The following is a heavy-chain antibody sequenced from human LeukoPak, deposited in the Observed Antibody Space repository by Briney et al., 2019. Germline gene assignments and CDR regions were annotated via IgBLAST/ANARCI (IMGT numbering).Heavy chain of an antibody. D-gene: IGHD2-15*01. V-gene: IGHV3-13*01. CDR3: TKDFCGSRAACAGGSYYDF. CDR1: GFTFSKDD. CDR2: IGVTGST. J-gene: IGHJ2*01. Sequence: GGSLRLSCAASGFTFSKDDFHWVRQAPGKGLEWVAAIGVTGSTYYADSVKGRFTISRGDAANSLYLQMRSLGAGDTVLYYCTKDFCGSRAACAGGSYYDFWGRGALVTVSS.